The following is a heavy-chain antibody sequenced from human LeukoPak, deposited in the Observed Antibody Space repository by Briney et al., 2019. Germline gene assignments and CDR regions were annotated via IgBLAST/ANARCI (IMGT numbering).Heavy chain of an antibody. Sequence: GGSLRLSYAASGFTFSSYGMSWVRQTPGKGLEWVAATVGGRPDTYHAESVKGRFTVSRDDSRDTLFLQMNRLSVDDTAIYYCTKAPLRSCSGAFCYPFDYWGQGTLVTVSS. D-gene: IGHD2-8*02. J-gene: IGHJ4*02. CDR1: GFTFSSYG. V-gene: IGHV3-23*01. CDR3: TKAPLRSCSGAFCYPFDY. CDR2: TVGGRPDT.